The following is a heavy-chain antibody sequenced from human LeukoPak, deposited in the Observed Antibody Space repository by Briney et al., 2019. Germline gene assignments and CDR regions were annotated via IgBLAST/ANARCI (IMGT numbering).Heavy chain of an antibody. CDR3: ARAVGPYDY. CDR2: IWYDGSIK. D-gene: IGHD3-10*01. Sequence: GGSLRLFCAASGFTFSTYGMHWVRQAPGKGLEWVAVIWYDGSIKYYADSVKDRFTISRDNSKNTLYLQMNSLRAEDTGVYYCARAVGPYDYWGQGTLVTVSS. J-gene: IGHJ4*02. CDR1: GFTFSTYG. V-gene: IGHV3-33*01.